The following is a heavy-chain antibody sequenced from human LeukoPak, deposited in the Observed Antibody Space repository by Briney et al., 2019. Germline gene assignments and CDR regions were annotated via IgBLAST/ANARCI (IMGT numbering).Heavy chain of an antibody. CDR2: ITGSGGTT. D-gene: IGHD2-15*01. Sequence: GGSLTLSCAASGFTFSGYAMSWVRQAPGKGLEWVSTITGSGGTTYYADSVKGRFTISRDNSKNTLYLQMNSLRAEDTAVYYCAKGRGSCSGGSCYSGFDYWGRGTLVTVSS. CDR3: AKGRGSCSGGSCYSGFDY. CDR1: GFTFSGYA. V-gene: IGHV3-23*01. J-gene: IGHJ4*02.